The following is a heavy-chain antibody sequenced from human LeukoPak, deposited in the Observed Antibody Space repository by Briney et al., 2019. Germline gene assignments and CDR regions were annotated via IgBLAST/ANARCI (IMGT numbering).Heavy chain of an antibody. J-gene: IGHJ5*02. Sequence: VASVKVSCKASGYTFTDYYFHWVRHAPGQGLEWMGWINPNSGGTVYAQNFQGRVTMTRDTSIRIVYMELSSLRSDDTAVYYCASSGSSIQFDPWGQGTLVTVSS. CDR1: GYTFTDYY. CDR3: ASSGSSIQFDP. D-gene: IGHD1-26*01. CDR2: INPNSGGT. V-gene: IGHV1-2*02.